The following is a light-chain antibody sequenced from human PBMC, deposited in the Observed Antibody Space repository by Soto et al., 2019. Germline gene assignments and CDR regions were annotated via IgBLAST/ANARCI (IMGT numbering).Light chain of an antibody. J-gene: IGKJ4*01. CDR2: DAS. V-gene: IGKV3-11*01. CDR1: QGVGRF. CDR3: QQRGGWPLT. Sequence: EIVLTQSPATLSLSPGERAALSCRASQGVGRFLAWYQQKPGQAPRLLIYDASNRATGIPARFSGSGSVTDFTLAIDNLEPEDCAVYYCQQRGGWPLTFGGGTKVEIK.